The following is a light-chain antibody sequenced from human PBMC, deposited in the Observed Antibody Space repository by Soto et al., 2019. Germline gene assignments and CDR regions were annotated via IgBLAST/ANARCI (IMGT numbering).Light chain of an antibody. CDR3: QQSYTTPWT. J-gene: IGKJ1*01. Sequence: DIQMTQSPSSLSASVGDRVIITCRASQNINNFLNWYQRKPGKAPNLLIYDASIFQSGVPSRFSGSGSGTDFTLTISSLQPEDFATYYCQQSYTTPWTFGQGTKV. CDR2: DAS. CDR1: QNINNF. V-gene: IGKV1-39*01.